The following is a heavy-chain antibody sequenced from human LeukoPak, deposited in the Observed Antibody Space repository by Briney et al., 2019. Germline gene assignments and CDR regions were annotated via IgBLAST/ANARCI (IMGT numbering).Heavy chain of an antibody. J-gene: IGHJ4*02. Sequence: ASETLSLTCAVYGGSFSGYYWSWIRHPPGEGLEWMGEINHSGSTNYNPSLKSRVTISVDTSKNQFSLKLSSVTAADTAVYYCAKGLGYCSSTSCPHFDYWGEGTLVTVSS. V-gene: IGHV4-34*01. CDR2: INHSGST. CDR3: AKGLGYCSSTSCPHFDY. D-gene: IGHD2-2*01. CDR1: GGSFSGYY.